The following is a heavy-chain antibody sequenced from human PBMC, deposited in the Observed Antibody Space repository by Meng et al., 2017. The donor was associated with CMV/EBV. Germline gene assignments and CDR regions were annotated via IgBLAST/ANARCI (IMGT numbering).Heavy chain of an antibody. CDR1: GGTFSSYA. V-gene: IGHV1-69*05. CDR2: IIPIFGTE. J-gene: IGHJ4*02. Sequence: SVKVSCKASGGTFSSYAISWVRQAPGQGLEWMGGIIPIFGTEKYAQKFQGRVTITTDKSTSTAYMGLSSLRSEDTAVYSCASGYDYFDSWGQGTLVTVSS. D-gene: IGHD5-12*01. CDR3: ASGYDYFDS.